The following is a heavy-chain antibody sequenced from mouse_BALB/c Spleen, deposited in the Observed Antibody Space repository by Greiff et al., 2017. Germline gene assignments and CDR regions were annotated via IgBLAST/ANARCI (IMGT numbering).Heavy chain of an antibody. CDR3: ARRGPYYDYDGYAMDY. V-gene: IGHV1S29*02. Sequence: EVQLQESGPELVKPGASVKISCKASGYTFTDYNMHWVKQSHGKSLEWIGYIYPYNGGTGYNQKFKSKATLTVDNSSSTAYMELRSLTSEDSAVYYCARRGPYYDYDGYAMDYWGQGTSGTVSS. J-gene: IGHJ4*01. CDR2: IYPYNGGT. CDR1: GYTFTDYN. D-gene: IGHD2-4*01.